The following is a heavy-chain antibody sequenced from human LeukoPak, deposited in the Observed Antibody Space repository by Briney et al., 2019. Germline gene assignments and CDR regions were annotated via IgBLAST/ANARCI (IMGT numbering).Heavy chain of an antibody. CDR2: ISSSSYI. Sequence: GGSLRLSCAASGFTFSSYSMNWVRQAPGKGLEWVSSISSSSYIYYADSVKGRFTISRDNAKNSLYLQMNSLRAEDTAVYYCARDVNGDAFDIWGQGTMVTVSS. J-gene: IGHJ3*02. CDR1: GFTFSSYS. CDR3: ARDVNGDAFDI. V-gene: IGHV3-21*01.